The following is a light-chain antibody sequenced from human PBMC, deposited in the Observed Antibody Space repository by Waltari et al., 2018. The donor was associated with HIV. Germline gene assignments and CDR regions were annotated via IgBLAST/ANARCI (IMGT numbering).Light chain of an antibody. CDR3: AAWDGSRNGPV. CDR1: SPNLGSNT. J-gene: IGLJ3*02. V-gene: IGLV1-44*01. CDR2: SNN. Sequence: QSVLTQPPSASGTPGQRVTISCSGSSPNLGSNTVNWYQQLPGTAPKLITYSNNQRPSGVRDRYSGSEVGTSASRAISGLQSEDEADYYCAAWDGSRNGPVCGGGTKLTVL.